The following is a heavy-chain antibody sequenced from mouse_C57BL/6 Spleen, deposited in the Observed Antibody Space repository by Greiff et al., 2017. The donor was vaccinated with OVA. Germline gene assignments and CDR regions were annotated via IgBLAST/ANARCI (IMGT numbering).Heavy chain of an antibody. CDR3: ARQANYSNDYFDY. V-gene: IGHV5-6*01. J-gene: IGHJ2*01. CDR1: GFTFSSYG. CDR2: ISSGGGYT. D-gene: IGHD2-5*01. Sequence: EVHVVESGGDLVKPGGSLKLSCAASGFTFSSYGMSWVRQTPDKRLEWVATISSGGGYTYYPDSVKGRFTISRDNAKNTLYLQMSSLKSEDTAMYYCARQANYSNDYFDYWGQGTTLTVSS.